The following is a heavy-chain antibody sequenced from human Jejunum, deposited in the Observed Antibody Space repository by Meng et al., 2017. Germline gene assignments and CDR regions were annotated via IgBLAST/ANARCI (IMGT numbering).Heavy chain of an antibody. CDR2: IYHSGST. CDR1: GYSISSGIS. J-gene: IGHJ4*02. CDR3: ARVINYGGPSRYFDY. D-gene: IGHD3-16*01. V-gene: IGHV4-38-2*02. Sequence: SETLSLTCTVSGYSISSGISWGWIRQPPGKGLEWIGNIYHSGSTYYNPSLKSRVTVSVDTSKNQFSLTLSSVTAADTAVYFCARVINYGGPSRYFDYWGQGTLVTVSS.